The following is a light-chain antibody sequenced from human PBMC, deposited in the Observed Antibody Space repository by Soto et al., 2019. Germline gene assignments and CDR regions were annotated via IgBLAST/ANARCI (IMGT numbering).Light chain of an antibody. CDR3: QQYGRSWT. CDR2: GAS. Sequence: EIVLTQSPGTLSLSPGERANLSCRASQSVSSSYLAWYQQKPGQAPRLLIYGASSRATGIPDRFSGSGSGTDFTLTISRLEPEDFAVYYCQQYGRSWTFGQGTKVDTK. CDR1: QSVSSSY. J-gene: IGKJ1*01. V-gene: IGKV3-20*01.